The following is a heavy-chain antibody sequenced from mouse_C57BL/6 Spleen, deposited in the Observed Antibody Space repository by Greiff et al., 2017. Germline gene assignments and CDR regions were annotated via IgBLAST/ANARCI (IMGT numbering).Heavy chain of an antibody. Sequence: VHVKQSGPELVKPGASVKMSCKASGYTFTDYYMHWVKQSHGKSLEWIGYIYPNNGGNGYNQKFKGKATLTVDKSSSTAYMELRRLTSEESAVYYCARDYDYDEGFAYWGQGTLVTVSA. D-gene: IGHD2-4*01. J-gene: IGHJ3*01. V-gene: IGHV1-34*01. CDR1: GYTFTDYY. CDR3: ARDYDYDEGFAY. CDR2: IYPNNGGN.